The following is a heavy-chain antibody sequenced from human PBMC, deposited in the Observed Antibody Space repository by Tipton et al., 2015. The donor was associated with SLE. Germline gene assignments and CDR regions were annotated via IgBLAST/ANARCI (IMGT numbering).Heavy chain of an antibody. CDR1: GFTFSSYG. CDR3: AKSQGLTLLRGEDIDY. Sequence: GSLRLSCAASGFTFSSYGMHWVRQAPGKGLEWVSGISSSGGSPYYADSVKGRFTISKDNSKNTLYLQMNSLRAEDTAVYYCAKSQGLTLLRGEDIDYWGQGTQATVSS. V-gene: IGHV3-23*01. CDR2: ISSSGGSP. J-gene: IGHJ4*02. D-gene: IGHD2-15*01.